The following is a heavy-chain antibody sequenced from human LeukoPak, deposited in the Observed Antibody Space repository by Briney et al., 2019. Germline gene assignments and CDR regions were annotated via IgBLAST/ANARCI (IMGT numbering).Heavy chain of an antibody. J-gene: IGHJ4*02. Sequence: PGGSLRLSCAPSGFTFSSYAMHWVRPAPRKGLEGVAVISYDGSNKFYSDSVKGRFTLSRDNSKNTLYLQMNSLRIEDTAVYYCGRGSVGFGELNYWGQGTLVTVSS. CDR3: GRGSVGFGELNY. V-gene: IGHV3-30-3*01. CDR2: ISYDGSNK. CDR1: GFTFSSYA. D-gene: IGHD3-10*01.